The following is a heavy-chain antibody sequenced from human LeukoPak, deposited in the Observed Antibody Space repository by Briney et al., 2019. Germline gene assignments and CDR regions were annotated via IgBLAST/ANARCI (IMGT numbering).Heavy chain of an antibody. CDR3: ARDGPTYYYGSGSYYNVPSYYYMDV. CDR2: INPNSGGT. D-gene: IGHD3-10*01. Sequence: ASVKVSCKASGYTFTGYYMDWVRQAPGQGLEWMGWINPNSGGTNYAQKFQGRVTMTRDTSISTAYMELSRLRSDDTAVYYCARDGPTYYYGSGSYYNVPSYYYMDVWGKGTTVTVSS. CDR1: GYTFTGYY. V-gene: IGHV1-2*02. J-gene: IGHJ6*03.